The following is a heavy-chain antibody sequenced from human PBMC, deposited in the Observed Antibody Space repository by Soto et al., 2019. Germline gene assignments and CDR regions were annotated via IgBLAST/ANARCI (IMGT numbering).Heavy chain of an antibody. D-gene: IGHD3-22*01. CDR2: IYYSGST. J-gene: IGHJ4*02. CDR3: ARTSYYYDSSGYYYNDY. CDR1: GGSISSYY. Sequence: QVQPQESGPGLVKPSETLSLTCTVSGGSISSYYWSWIRQPPGKGLEWIGYIYYSGSTNYNPSLKSRVTISVDTSKNQFSLKLSSVTAADTAVYYCARTSYYYDSSGYYYNDYWGQGTLVTVSS. V-gene: IGHV4-59*01.